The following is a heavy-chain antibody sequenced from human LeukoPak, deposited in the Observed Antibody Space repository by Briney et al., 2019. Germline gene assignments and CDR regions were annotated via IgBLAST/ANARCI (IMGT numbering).Heavy chain of an antibody. D-gene: IGHD3-10*01. CDR1: GGSISNGDYY. J-gene: IGHJ4*02. V-gene: IGHV4-30-4*01. Sequence: SQTLSLTCTVSGGSISNGDYYWSWIRQPPGKGLEWIGYIYYSGSTYYNPSLKSRVTISVDTSKNQFSLKLSSVTAADTAVYYCARDTLMVRGVIDYWGQGTLVTVSS. CDR3: ARDTLMVRGVIDY. CDR2: IYYSGST.